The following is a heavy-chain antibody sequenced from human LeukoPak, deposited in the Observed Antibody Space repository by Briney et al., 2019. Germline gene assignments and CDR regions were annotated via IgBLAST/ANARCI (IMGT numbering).Heavy chain of an antibody. Sequence: NASETLSLTCTVSGGSISISTYYWGWVRQPPGKGLEWIGSIYSSGTTYYNPSLKSQFTISLDTSKNQFSLKLSSVTAADTAVYYCARDKRVAVAGTYIYYYYMDVWGNGTTVTISS. CDR3: ARDKRVAVAGTYIYYYYMDV. CDR2: IYSSGTT. V-gene: IGHV4-39*07. J-gene: IGHJ6*03. CDR1: GGSISISTYY. D-gene: IGHD6-19*01.